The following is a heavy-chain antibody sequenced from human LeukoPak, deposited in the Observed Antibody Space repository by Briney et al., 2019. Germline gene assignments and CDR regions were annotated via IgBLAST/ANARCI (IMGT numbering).Heavy chain of an antibody. V-gene: IGHV1-8*01. CDR1: GYTFTSYD. Sequence: GASVKVSCKASGYTFTSYDINWVRQATGQGLEWMGWMNPNSGNTGYAQKFQGRVTMTRNTSISTAYTELSSLRSEDTAVYYCVRGSDYYDSSGYYCWGQGTLVTVSS. J-gene: IGHJ4*02. CDR3: VRGSDYYDSSGYYC. CDR2: MNPNSGNT. D-gene: IGHD3-22*01.